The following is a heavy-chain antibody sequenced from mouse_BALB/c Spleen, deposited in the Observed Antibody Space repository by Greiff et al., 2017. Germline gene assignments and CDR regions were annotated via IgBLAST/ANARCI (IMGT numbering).Heavy chain of an antibody. CDR3: AKMGTLSMDY. V-gene: IGHV3-6*02. J-gene: IGHJ4*01. D-gene: IGHD2-3*01. Sequence: ESGPGLVKPSQSLSLTCSVTGYSITSGYYWNWIRQFPGNKLEWMGYISYDGSNNYNPSLKNRISITRDTSKNQFFLKLNSVTTEDTATYYCAKMGTLSMDYWGQGTSVTVSS. CDR1: GYSITSGYY. CDR2: ISYDGSN.